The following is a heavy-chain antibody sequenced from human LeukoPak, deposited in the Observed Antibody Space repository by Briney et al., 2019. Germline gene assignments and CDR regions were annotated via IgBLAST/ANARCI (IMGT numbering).Heavy chain of an antibody. CDR3: ARGIAAAGKRDY. CDR1: GYTFTGYY. D-gene: IGHD6-13*01. Sequence: ASVKVSXKASGYTFTGYYMHWVRQAPGQGLEWMGRINPNSGGTNYAQKFQGRATMTRDTSISAAYMELSRLRSDDTAVYYCARGIAAAGKRDYWGQGTLVTVSS. V-gene: IGHV1-2*06. J-gene: IGHJ4*02. CDR2: INPNSGGT.